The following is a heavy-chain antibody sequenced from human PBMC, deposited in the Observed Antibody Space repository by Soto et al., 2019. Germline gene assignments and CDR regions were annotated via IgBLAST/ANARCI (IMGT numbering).Heavy chain of an antibody. CDR2: IIPIFGTA. V-gene: IGHV1-69*01. CDR3: AREKGGACSGYYGMDV. D-gene: IGHD3-10*02. J-gene: IGHJ6*02. CDR1: GGTFSSYA. Sequence: QVQLVQSGAEVKKPGSSVKVSCKASGGTFSSYAISWVRQAPGQGLEWMGGIIPIFGTANYAQKFQGRVTFTADEATSTAYLELSMLRSEDAAVYYCAREKGGACSGYYGMDVWGQGTTVTVSS.